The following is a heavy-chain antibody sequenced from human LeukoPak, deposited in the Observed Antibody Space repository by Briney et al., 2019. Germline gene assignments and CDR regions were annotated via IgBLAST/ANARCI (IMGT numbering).Heavy chain of an antibody. D-gene: IGHD4-17*01. CDR3: AREWGYGDPFGFFDY. CDR1: GFTFSTYW. Sequence: GRSLRLSCAASGFTFSTYWTHWVRQAPGKWLGWVSCIKGDGSRTSYADSVKGRCTISRDKAKNTLYLQMNSLRAEDTAVYYCAREWGYGDPFGFFDYWGQGTLVTVSS. CDR2: IKGDGSRT. V-gene: IGHV3-74*01. J-gene: IGHJ4*02.